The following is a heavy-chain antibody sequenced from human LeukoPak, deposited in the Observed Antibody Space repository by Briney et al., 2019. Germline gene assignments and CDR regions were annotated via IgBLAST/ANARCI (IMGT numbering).Heavy chain of an antibody. Sequence: PSGGSLRLSCAASGFTFSQYWMSWVRQAPGKGLEWVANIKHDGSEKQDGSEKNYVDSVKGRFTISRDNAKNSLYLQMNSLRAEDTAVYYCAKHITMIVVVTPTDYWGQGTLVTVSS. V-gene: IGHV3-7*03. CDR2: IKHDGSEKQDGSEK. J-gene: IGHJ4*02. CDR3: AKHITMIVVVTPTDY. CDR1: GFTFSQYW. D-gene: IGHD3-22*01.